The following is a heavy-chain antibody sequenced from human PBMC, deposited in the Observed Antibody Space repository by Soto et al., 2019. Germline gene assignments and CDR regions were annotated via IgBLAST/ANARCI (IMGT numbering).Heavy chain of an antibody. D-gene: IGHD2-21*01. J-gene: IGHJ6*02. CDR3: AKCLGVMATIRGYYYYYGMDV. CDR1: GFTFSSYA. CDR2: ISSNGGST. Sequence: GGSLRLSCSASGFTFSSYAMHWVRQAPGKGLEYVSAISSNGGSTYYADSVKGRFTISRDNSKNTLYLQMNSLRAEDTAVYYCAKCLGVMATIRGYYYYYGMDVWGQGTTVTVSS. V-gene: IGHV3-64D*08.